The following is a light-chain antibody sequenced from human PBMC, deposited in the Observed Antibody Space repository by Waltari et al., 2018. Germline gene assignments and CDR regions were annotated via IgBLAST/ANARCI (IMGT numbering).Light chain of an antibody. CDR2: EVA. V-gene: IGLV2-23*02. CDR1: SNDVGTYNL. J-gene: IGLJ1*01. Sequence: QSALTQPASVSGSPGQSITISCTGTSNDVGTYNLVSWFQRNPGKAPKLSIYEVAKRPAGVSTRFSGSKSDNTASLTISGLQAEDEADYYCCSYAGSGTFHVFGTGTKVTVL. CDR3: CSYAGSGTFHV.